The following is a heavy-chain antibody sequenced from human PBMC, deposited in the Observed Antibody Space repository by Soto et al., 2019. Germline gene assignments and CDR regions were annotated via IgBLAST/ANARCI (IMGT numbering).Heavy chain of an antibody. Sequence: TALQFSCKSSGGTLSSYDSSWVRPAHGQGLEWMGGIIPIFGTANYAQKFQGRVTITADESTSTAYMELSSLRSEDTAVYYCARGLFAIPIPSHRYGMDVWGKGTKVT. CDR2: IIPIFGTA. CDR1: GGTLSSYD. D-gene: IGHD2-21*01. J-gene: IGHJ6*04. CDR3: ARGLFAIPIPSHRYGMDV. V-gene: IGHV1-69*01.